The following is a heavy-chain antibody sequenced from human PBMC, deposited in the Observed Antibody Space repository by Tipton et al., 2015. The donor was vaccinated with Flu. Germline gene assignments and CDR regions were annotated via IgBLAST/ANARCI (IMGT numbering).Heavy chain of an antibody. V-gene: IGHV4-4*07. J-gene: IGHJ3*01. Sequence: TLSLTCSVSGGSVNSYYWSWIRQPAGKGLEWIGRIYMGGRTNYNPSLESRVTMSLDLFKNQISLRLSSVTAADTAVYYCARERRGGWPFYDAFDFWGQGTTVTVSS. D-gene: IGHD6-19*01. CDR1: GGSVNSYY. CDR2: IYMGGRT. CDR3: ARERRGGWPFYDAFDF.